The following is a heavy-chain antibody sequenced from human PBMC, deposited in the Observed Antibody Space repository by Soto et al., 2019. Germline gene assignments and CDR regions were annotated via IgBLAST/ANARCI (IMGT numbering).Heavy chain of an antibody. Sequence: GGSLRLSCAASGFTFDDYAMHWVRQAPGKGLEWVSGISWNSGSIGYADSVKGRFTISRDNAKNSLYLQMNSLRAEDTALYYCAKARTEYYYDSSGYLDYWGQGTLVTVSS. CDR1: GFTFDDYA. CDR2: ISWNSGSI. D-gene: IGHD3-22*01. V-gene: IGHV3-9*01. CDR3: AKARTEYYYDSSGYLDY. J-gene: IGHJ4*02.